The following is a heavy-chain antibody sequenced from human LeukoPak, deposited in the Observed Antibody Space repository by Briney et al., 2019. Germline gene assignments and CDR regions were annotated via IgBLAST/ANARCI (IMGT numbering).Heavy chain of an antibody. Sequence: SETLSLTCAVYGGSFSGYYWSWIRQPPGKGLEWIGEINHSGSTNYNPSLKSRATISVDTSKNQFSLKLSSVTAADTAVYYCARLPYDYVWGSYRHHEDYWGQGTLVTVSS. V-gene: IGHV4-34*01. J-gene: IGHJ4*02. D-gene: IGHD3-16*02. CDR3: ARLPYDYVWGSYRHHEDY. CDR1: GGSFSGYY. CDR2: INHSGST.